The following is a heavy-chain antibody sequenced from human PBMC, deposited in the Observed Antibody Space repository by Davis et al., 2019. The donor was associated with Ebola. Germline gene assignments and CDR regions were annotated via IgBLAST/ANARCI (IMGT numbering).Heavy chain of an antibody. CDR2: IYPGDSDT. CDR3: ARRYSDSRAFDY. Sequence: GESLKISCQGSGYSFSPYWIGWVRQMPGRGLEWMGIIYPGDSDTRYSPSFQGQVTISADKSISTAYLQWRSLKASDTAMYYCARRYSDSRAFDYWGHGTLVTVSS. D-gene: IGHD3-16*02. V-gene: IGHV5-51*01. CDR1: GYSFSPYW. J-gene: IGHJ4*01.